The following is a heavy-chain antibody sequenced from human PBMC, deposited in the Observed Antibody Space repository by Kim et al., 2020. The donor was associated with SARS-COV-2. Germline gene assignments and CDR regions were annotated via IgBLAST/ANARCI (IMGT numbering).Heavy chain of an antibody. D-gene: IGHD6-13*01. Sequence: GGSLRLSCAASGFIFSDSPMYWVRQASGKGLQWVGRIRSKANSYATAYDVSVKGRFIISRDDSKNTAYLQMNSLKTEDTAIYYCTRVPPYSNSWWDAFD. CDR1: GFIFSDSP. V-gene: IGHV3-73*01. J-gene: IGHJ3*02. CDR2: IRSKANSYAT. CDR3: TRVPPYSNSWWDAFD.